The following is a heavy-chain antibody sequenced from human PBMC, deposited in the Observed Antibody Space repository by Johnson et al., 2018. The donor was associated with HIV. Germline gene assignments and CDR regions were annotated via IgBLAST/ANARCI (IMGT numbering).Heavy chain of an antibody. V-gene: IGHV3-23*04. CDR3: ARDQDWGYYDSTAFDI. J-gene: IGHJ3*02. CDR2: ISGSGGST. D-gene: IGHD3-22*01. Sequence: VQLVESGGGLVQPGGSLRLSCVASGFTVSSNYMNWVRQAPGKGLEWVSAISGSGGSTYYADSVKGRFTISRDNSKNTLYLQMNSLRAEDTAVYYCARDQDWGYYDSTAFDIWGQGTMVTVSS. CDR1: GFTVSSNY.